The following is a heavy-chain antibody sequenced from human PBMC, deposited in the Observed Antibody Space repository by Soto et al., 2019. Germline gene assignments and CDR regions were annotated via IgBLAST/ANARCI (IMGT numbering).Heavy chain of an antibody. J-gene: IGHJ4*02. Sequence: GGSLRLSCAASGFTFSSSGLHWVRQAPGKGLEWVAVISYDGNNKFYADSVKGRFTISRDSTKQTLYLQMNSLRPDDTAMYYCARSIVVVTALDYWGQATLVTVSS. D-gene: IGHD2-21*02. V-gene: IGHV3-30*19. CDR1: GFTFSSSG. CDR2: ISYDGNNK. CDR3: ARSIVVVTALDY.